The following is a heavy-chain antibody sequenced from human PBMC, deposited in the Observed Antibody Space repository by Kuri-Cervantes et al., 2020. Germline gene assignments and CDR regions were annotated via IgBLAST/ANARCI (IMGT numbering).Heavy chain of an antibody. J-gene: IGHJ6*03. CDR1: GGSVSSGSYY. Sequence: GSLRLSCTVSGGSVSSGSYYWSWIRQPPGKGLEWIGEINHSGSTNYNPSLKSRVTISVDTSKNQFSLKLSSVTAADTAVYYCARGTVLRFLGYMDVWGKGTTVTVSS. CDR2: INHSGST. V-gene: IGHV4-61*01. D-gene: IGHD3-3*01. CDR3: ARGTVLRFLGYMDV.